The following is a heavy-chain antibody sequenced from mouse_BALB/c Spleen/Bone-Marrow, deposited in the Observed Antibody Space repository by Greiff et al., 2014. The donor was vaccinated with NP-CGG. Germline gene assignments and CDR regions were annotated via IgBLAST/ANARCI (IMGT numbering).Heavy chain of an antibody. CDR3: ARITTATGAKDY. Sequence: QVQLKESGPGLVAPSQSLSITCTVSGFSLTSYGVHWVRQPPGKGLEWLGVIWAGGSTNYNSALMSRLSISKDNSKSQVFLKMNSLQTYDTAIYYCARITTATGAKDYWGQGTSLTVSS. J-gene: IGHJ4*01. CDR1: GFSLTSYG. CDR2: IWAGGST. D-gene: IGHD1-2*01. V-gene: IGHV2-9*02.